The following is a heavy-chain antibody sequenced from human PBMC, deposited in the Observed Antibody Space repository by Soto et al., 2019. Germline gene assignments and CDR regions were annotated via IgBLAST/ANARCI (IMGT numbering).Heavy chain of an antibody. V-gene: IGHV3-21*01. J-gene: IGHJ4*02. D-gene: IGHD2-8*01. Sequence: GGSLRLSCAASGFTFSSYSMNWVRQAPGKGLEWVSSISSSSSYIYYADSVKGRFTISRDNAKNSLYLQMNSLRAEDTAVYYCARDGCTNGVCLNRFDYWGQGTLVTVSS. CDR3: ARDGCTNGVCLNRFDY. CDR1: GFTFSSYS. CDR2: ISSSSSYI.